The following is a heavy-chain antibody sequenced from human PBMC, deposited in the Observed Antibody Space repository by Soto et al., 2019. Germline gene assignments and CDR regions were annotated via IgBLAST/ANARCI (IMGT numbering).Heavy chain of an antibody. CDR3: ARVCSSTSCHDAFDI. CDR1: GFTFSDYY. Sequence: PGGSLRLSCAASGFTFSDYYMSWIRQAPGKGLEWVSYISSSGSTIYYADSVKGRFTISRDNAKNSLYLQMNSLGAEDTAVYYCARVCSSTSCHDAFDIWGQGTMVTVSS. J-gene: IGHJ3*02. CDR2: ISSSGSTI. V-gene: IGHV3-11*01. D-gene: IGHD2-2*01.